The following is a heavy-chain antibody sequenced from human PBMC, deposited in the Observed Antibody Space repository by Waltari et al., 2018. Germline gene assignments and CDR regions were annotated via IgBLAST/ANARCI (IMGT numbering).Heavy chain of an antibody. CDR2: VYFAGT. D-gene: IGHD2-2*01. CDR1: GGSVSSDNYY. CDR3: ARGRYWSSYLEGIFDS. J-gene: IGHJ4*02. Sequence: QMQLQESGPELLKPSETLSLTCSVSGGSVSSDNYYWGWIRQPPGKGLEWIGSVYFAGTYYHPSLNRRVPISADAPQNHLSLKLTSVIAADMAVYYCARGRYWSSYLEGIFDSWGQGTLVTVSS. V-gene: IGHV4-39*07.